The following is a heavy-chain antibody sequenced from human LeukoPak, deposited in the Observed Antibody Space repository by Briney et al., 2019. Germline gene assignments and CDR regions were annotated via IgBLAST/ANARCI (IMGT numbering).Heavy chain of an antibody. CDR2: IWYDGSNK. CDR3: ARGYVAVAAQTAFDI. CDR1: GFTFSSYG. Sequence: PGRSLGLSCAASGFTFSSYGMHWVRQAPGKGLEWVAVIWYDGSNKYYADSVKGRFTISRDNSKNTLYLQMNSLRAEDTAVYYCARGYVAVAAQTAFDIWGQGTMVTVSS. J-gene: IGHJ3*02. V-gene: IGHV3-33*01. D-gene: IGHD6-19*01.